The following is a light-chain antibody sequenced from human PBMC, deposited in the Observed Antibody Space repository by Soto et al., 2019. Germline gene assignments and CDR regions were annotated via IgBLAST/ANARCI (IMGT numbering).Light chain of an antibody. V-gene: IGKV1-5*01. CDR2: DVS. Sequence: DIQMTQSPSSLSASVGDRVTITYRASQGVDTWLAWYQQKPGKAPKLLIYDVSSLQSGVPSRFSGSGSGTEFTLTISSLQPDDFATYYCQQYNTFWTFGQGTKVDIK. CDR1: QGVDTW. J-gene: IGKJ1*01. CDR3: QQYNTFWT.